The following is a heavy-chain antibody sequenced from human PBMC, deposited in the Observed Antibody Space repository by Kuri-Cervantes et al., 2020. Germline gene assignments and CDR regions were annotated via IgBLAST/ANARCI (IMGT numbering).Heavy chain of an antibody. CDR2: INPNSGGT. J-gene: IGHJ6*02. V-gene: IGHV1-2*02. CDR3: ARVGAAAGTYYYYYGMDV. D-gene: IGHD6-13*01. CDR1: GYTFTGYY. Sequence: ASVKVSCKASGYTFTGYYMHWVRQAPGQGLEWMGWINPNSGGTNYAQKFQGRVTMTRDTSISTAYMELSRLRSDDTAVYYCARVGAAAGTYYYYYGMDVWGQGTTVTVSS.